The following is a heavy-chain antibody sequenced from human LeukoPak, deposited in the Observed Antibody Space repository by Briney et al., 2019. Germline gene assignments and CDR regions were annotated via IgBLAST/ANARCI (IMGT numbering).Heavy chain of an antibody. CDR2: IRSDGSNK. V-gene: IGHV3-30*02. CDR3: ARVSGSYYSFYYYYMDV. CDR1: GFTFGSYG. J-gene: IGHJ6*03. D-gene: IGHD1-26*01. Sequence: GGSLRLSCAASGFTFGSYGMHWVRQAPGKGLEWVTFIRSDGSNKYYADSVKGRFTISRDNAKNSLYLQMNSLRAEDTAVYYCARVSGSYYSFYYYYMDVWGKGTTVTISS.